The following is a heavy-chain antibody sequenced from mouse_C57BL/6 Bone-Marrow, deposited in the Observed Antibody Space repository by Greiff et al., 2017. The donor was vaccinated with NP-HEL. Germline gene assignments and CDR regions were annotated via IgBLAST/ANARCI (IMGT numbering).Heavy chain of an antibody. CDR1: GYTFTEYT. Sequence: LLESGAELVKPGASVKLSCKASGYTFTEYTIHWVKQRSGQGLEWIGWFYPGSGSIKYNEKFKDKATLTADKSSSTVYMELSRLTSEDSAVYFCARHEDQSYYYGHFDYWGKGTTLTVSS. D-gene: IGHD1-1*01. V-gene: IGHV1-62-2*01. CDR3: ARHEDQSYYYGHFDY. CDR2: FYPGSGSI. J-gene: IGHJ2*01.